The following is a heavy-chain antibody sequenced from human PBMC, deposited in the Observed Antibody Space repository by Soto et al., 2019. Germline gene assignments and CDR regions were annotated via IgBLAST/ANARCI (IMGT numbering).Heavy chain of an antibody. V-gene: IGHV3-53*01. CDR1: GFTVSSNY. CDR3: AREKEWSQGFDP. Sequence: LRLSCAASGFTVSSNYMSWVRQAPGKGLEWVSVIYSGGSTYYADSVKGRFTISRDNSKNTLYLQMNSLRAEDTAVYYCAREKEWSQGFDPWGQGTLVTVSS. D-gene: IGHD3-3*01. CDR2: IYSGGST. J-gene: IGHJ5*02.